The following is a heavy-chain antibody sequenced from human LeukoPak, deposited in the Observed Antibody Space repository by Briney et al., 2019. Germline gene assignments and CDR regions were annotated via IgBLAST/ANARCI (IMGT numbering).Heavy chain of an antibody. J-gene: IGHJ2*01. D-gene: IGHD6-19*01. Sequence: AAVKLSCKASGYTFTSCGISWVRHGPAPGLEWMGWISAYNGNTNYAQKLQGRVSMTTDTSTSTAYMELRSLRSDDTAVYYCARGSSGWYGSDFDLWGRGTLVTVSS. V-gene: IGHV1-18*04. CDR2: ISAYNGNT. CDR1: GYTFTSCG. CDR3: ARGSSGWYGSDFDL.